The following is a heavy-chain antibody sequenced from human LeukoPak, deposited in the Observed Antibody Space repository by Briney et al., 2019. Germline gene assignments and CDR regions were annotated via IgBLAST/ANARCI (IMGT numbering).Heavy chain of an antibody. J-gene: IGHJ4*02. CDR1: GFTFSSYS. Sequence: PGGSLRLSWAASGFTFSSYSMNWVRQAPGKGLEWVSYISSSSSTIYYADSVKGRFTISRDNAKNSLYLQMNSLGAEDTAVYYCATDHGSYYGNNFDYWGQGTLVTVSS. D-gene: IGHD1-26*01. V-gene: IGHV3-48*01. CDR3: ATDHGSYYGNNFDY. CDR2: ISSSSSTI.